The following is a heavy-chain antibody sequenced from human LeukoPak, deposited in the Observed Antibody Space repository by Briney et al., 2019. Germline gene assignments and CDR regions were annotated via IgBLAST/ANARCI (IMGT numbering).Heavy chain of an antibody. CDR3: ASTGRNDHYYFDF. J-gene: IGHJ4*02. D-gene: IGHD1-1*01. CDR2: INPNSGGT. V-gene: IGHV1-2*02. CDR1: GYTFTGYY. Sequence: GASVKVSCKASGYTFTGYYMHWVRQAPAQGLDWMGWINPNSGGTNYAQKFQGGVTMTRDTPNSTAYMELSRLRSDDTAIYYCASTGRNDHYYFDFWGPGTLVTVSS.